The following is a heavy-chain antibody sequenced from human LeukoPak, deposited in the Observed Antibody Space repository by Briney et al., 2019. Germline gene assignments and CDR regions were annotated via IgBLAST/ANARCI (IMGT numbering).Heavy chain of an antibody. CDR2: INHRGST. D-gene: IGHD1-26*01. J-gene: IGHJ4*02. CDR3: ARHGGSVVFDY. Sequence: SETLSLTCAVYGGSFSGYYWSWIRQPPGKGLEWIGEINHRGSTNYNPSLKSRVTISVDTSKNQFSLQLSSVTAADTAMYYCARHGGSVVFDYWGQGTLVTVSS. V-gene: IGHV4-34*01. CDR1: GGSFSGYY.